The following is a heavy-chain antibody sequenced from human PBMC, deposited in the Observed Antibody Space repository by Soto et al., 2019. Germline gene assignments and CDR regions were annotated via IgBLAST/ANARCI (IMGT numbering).Heavy chain of an antibody. J-gene: IGHJ2*01. Sequence: QITLKESGPPLVKPTQTLTLTCTLSGFSLSSSGVGVGWIRQPPGKALEWLALIYWDDDKRYSPSLKSRLSITKHPSKNHVVLTLCDRDPVDTATYYCARHYGSGNNCLWDFDLWGRGTLFTVSS. CDR1: GFSLSSSGVG. CDR3: ARHYGSGNNCLWDFDL. CDR2: IYWDDDK. D-gene: IGHD3-10*01. V-gene: IGHV2-5*02.